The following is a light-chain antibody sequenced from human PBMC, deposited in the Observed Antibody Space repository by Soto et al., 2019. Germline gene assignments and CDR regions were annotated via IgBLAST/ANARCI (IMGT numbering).Light chain of an antibody. J-gene: IGKJ4*01. Sequence: DIVMTQSPDSLAVSLGERATINCKSSQSVLYSSNNKNYLAWYQQKPGQPPKLLIYWASTRESGVPDRFSGSGSGTDFPLTISSLQAEDVAVYYCQQYYSTPLTFGGGTMVEIK. CDR2: WAS. CDR3: QQYYSTPLT. CDR1: QSVLYSSNNKNY. V-gene: IGKV4-1*01.